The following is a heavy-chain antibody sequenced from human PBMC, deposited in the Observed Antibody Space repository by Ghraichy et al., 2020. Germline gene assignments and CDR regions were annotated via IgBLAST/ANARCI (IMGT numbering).Heavy chain of an antibody. CDR1: GFTVSSNY. J-gene: IGHJ6*02. Sequence: GGSLRLSCAASGFTVSSNYMSWVRQAPGKGLEWVSVIYSGGSTYYADSVKGRFTISRDNSKNTLYLQMNSLRAEDTAVYYCARDFGPPGYYYGMDVWGQGTTVTVSS. D-gene: IGHD3-10*01. CDR2: IYSGGST. CDR3: ARDFGPPGYYYGMDV. V-gene: IGHV3-66*01.